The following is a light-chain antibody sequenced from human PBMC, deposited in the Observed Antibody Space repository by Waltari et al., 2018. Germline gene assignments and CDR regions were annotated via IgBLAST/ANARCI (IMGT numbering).Light chain of an antibody. Sequence: DIQMTQSPSSLSASVGDRFTITCQASQYIGHYVIWYQQKPPKAPKLLIYDASKLETGVPSRLSGSGSGTHFSLTINSLQPEDFATYYCQQYDDVPYTFGQGTKLEIQ. J-gene: IGKJ2*01. CDR1: QYIGHY. CDR3: QQYDDVPYT. V-gene: IGKV1-33*01. CDR2: DAS.